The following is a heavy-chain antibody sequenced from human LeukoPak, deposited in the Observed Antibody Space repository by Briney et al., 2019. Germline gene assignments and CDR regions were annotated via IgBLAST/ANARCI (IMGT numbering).Heavy chain of an antibody. CDR3: AKDSVYGGYARNLVDY. Sequence: PGRSLRLSCAASGFTFSSYAMHWVRQAPGKGLEWVAVISYDGSNKYYADSVKGRFTISRDNSKNTLYLQMNSLRAEDTAVYYCAKDSVYGGYARNLVDYWGQGTLVTVSS. D-gene: IGHD5-12*01. V-gene: IGHV3-30*04. CDR2: ISYDGSNK. J-gene: IGHJ4*02. CDR1: GFTFSSYA.